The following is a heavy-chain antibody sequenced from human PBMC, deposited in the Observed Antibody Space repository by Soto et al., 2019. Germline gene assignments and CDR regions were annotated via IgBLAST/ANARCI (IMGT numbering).Heavy chain of an antibody. CDR2: ISYDGSYQ. CDR3: AKGRQGDLTLRYSSGWFYFDY. V-gene: IGHV3-30*18. J-gene: IGHJ4*02. Sequence: QVQLVESGGGVVQPGRSLRLSCAASGFTFSTYVMHWVRQAPGKGLEWVAVISYDGSYQYYADSVKGRFTISRDNSKNTLYLKMNSLRAEDTALYYCAKGRQGDLTLRYSSGWFYFDYWGQGTLVTISS. CDR1: GFTFSTYV. D-gene: IGHD6-19*01.